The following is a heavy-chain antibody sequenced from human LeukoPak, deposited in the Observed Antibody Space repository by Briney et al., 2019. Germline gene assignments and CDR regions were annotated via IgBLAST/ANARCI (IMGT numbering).Heavy chain of an antibody. D-gene: IGHD6-13*01. J-gene: IGHJ4*02. CDR3: AAGTGRSDFDY. Sequence: GGSLRLSCAASGFTFNKAWMSWARQAPGKGLEWVGRIISRPDGGAIDYAAPVKSRFTISRDDSKATLYLQMNSLKSEDTAVYYCAAGTGRSDFDYWGQGTLVTVSS. CDR1: GFTFNKAW. V-gene: IGHV3-15*01. CDR2: IISRPDGGAI.